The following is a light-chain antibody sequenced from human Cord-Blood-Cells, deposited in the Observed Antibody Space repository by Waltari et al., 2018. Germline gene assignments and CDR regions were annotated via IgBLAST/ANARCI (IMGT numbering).Light chain of an antibody. CDR3: NSRDSSGNHLV. CDR1: SLRSYY. Sequence: SSELTQDPAVSVALGQTVRLTCQGDSLRSYYASWYQQKPGQAPVLVIYGKNNRHSGIPDRVSGSRSGNTASLTITGAQAEDEADYYCNSRDSSGNHLVFGGGTKLTVL. J-gene: IGLJ3*02. V-gene: IGLV3-19*01. CDR2: GKN.